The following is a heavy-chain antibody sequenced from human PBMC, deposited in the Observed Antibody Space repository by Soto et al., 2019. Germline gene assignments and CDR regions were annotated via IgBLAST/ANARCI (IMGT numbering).Heavy chain of an antibody. J-gene: IGHJ5*02. CDR2: ISWNSGSI. V-gene: IGHV3-9*01. Sequence: GGSLRLSCAASGFIFGDYGMHWVRQTPGKGLEWVSGISWNSGSIGYAGSVQGRFTISRDNAKNSLYLQMNSLRIEDTAFYYCAKDHLTAGYTSGWYDLWGQGALVTSPQ. CDR1: GFIFGDYG. CDR3: AKDHLTAGYTSGWYDL. D-gene: IGHD6-19*01.